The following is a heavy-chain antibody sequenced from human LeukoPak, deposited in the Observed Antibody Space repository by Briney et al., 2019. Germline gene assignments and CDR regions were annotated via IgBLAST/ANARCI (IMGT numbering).Heavy chain of an antibody. V-gene: IGHV1-24*01. D-gene: IGHD6-19*01. J-gene: IGHJ4*02. Sequence: ASVKVSCKVSGYTLTELSMHWVRQAPGKGLEWMGGFDPEDGETIYAQKFQGRVTMTEDTPTDTAYMELSSLRSEDTAVYYCAMGYSSGWYYFDYWGQGTLVTVSS. CDR3: AMGYSSGWYYFDY. CDR2: FDPEDGET. CDR1: GYTLTELS.